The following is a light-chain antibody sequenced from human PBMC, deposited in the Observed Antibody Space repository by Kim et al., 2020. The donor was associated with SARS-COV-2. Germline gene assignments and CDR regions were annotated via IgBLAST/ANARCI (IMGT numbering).Light chain of an antibody. CDR2: KAS. Sequence: DLQMTQSPSTLSASVGDRLTITCRASQSISSRLAWYQQKPGKAPKLLISKASNLERGIPSRFSGSRSETEFTLTISSLQPDDFATYYCQQYNSEPCTFGQGTKLEI. V-gene: IGKV1-5*03. J-gene: IGKJ2*02. CDR1: QSISSR. CDR3: QQYNSEPCT.